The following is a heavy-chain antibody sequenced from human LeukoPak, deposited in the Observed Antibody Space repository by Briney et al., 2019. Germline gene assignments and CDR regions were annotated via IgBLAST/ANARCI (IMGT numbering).Heavy chain of an antibody. CDR1: GGSISSGDYY. V-gene: IGHV4-30-4*01. CDR2: IYYSGST. J-gene: IGHJ4*02. CDR3: ARDLLNEGNHLDY. D-gene: IGHD4-23*01. Sequence: SQTLSLTCTVSGGSISSGDYYWSWIRQPPGKGLEWIGYIYYSGSTYYNPSLKSRVTISVDTSKNQLSLKLSSVTAADTAVYYCARDLLNEGNHLDYWGQGTLVTVSS.